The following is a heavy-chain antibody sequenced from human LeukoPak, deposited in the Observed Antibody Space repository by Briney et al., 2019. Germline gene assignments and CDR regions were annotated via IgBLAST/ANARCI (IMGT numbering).Heavy chain of an antibody. CDR3: ARRSSSPWFDP. J-gene: IGHJ5*02. V-gene: IGHV3-11*01. Sequence: GGSLRLTCAASGFTFSDYYMSWIRQAPGKGLEWVSYISSSGSTIYYADSAKGRFTISRDNAKNSLYLQMNSLRAEDTAVYYCARRSSSPWFDPWGQGTLVTVSS. CDR2: ISSSGSTI. CDR1: GFTFSDYY. D-gene: IGHD6-6*01.